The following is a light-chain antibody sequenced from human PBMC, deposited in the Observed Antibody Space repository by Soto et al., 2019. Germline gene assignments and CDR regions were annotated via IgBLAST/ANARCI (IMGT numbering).Light chain of an antibody. CDR1: SSDVGAYNS. CDR2: EVS. J-gene: IGLJ1*01. Sequence: QSALTQPASVSGSPGQSITISCTGTSSDVGAYNSVSWYQQYPGKAPKLMMYEVSNRPSGVSDRFSGSKSDNTASLTISGLQTGDEADYYCSSYRSSSTYVFGTGTKVTVL. CDR3: SSYRSSSTYV. V-gene: IGLV2-14*01.